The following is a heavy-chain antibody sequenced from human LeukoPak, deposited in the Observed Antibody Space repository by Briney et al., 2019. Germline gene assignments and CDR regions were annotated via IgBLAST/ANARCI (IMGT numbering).Heavy chain of an antibody. J-gene: IGHJ4*02. CDR3: ARVMSYYNSGTYYNSFDY. CDR2: ISTSSNPI. Sequence: PGGSLRLSCTASGFIFSDYYMSWIRQAPGKGLEWVSYISTSSNPIYYADSVKGRFTISRDNANNSLSLQMNSLSPEDTAVYYCARVMSYYNSGTYYNSFDYWGQGTLVTVSS. D-gene: IGHD3-10*01. CDR1: GFIFSDYY. V-gene: IGHV3-11*01.